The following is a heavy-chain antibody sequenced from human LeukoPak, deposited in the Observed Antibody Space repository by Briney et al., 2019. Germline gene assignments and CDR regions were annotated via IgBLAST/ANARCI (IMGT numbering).Heavy chain of an antibody. CDR1: GYSFSGYY. J-gene: IGHJ4*02. V-gene: IGHV1-2*02. CDR2: INPKNGAT. D-gene: IGHD3-22*01. CDR3: ARDQNYLDTTAHYGMDC. Sequence: GASVKLSCKASGYSFSGYYIHWVRQAPGQGLEWMGWINPKNGATNYAQKFQGTVTMTRDTSTSTAYMQLSRLRSDDTAVYYCARDQNYLDTTAHYGMDCWGQGTLVTVSS.